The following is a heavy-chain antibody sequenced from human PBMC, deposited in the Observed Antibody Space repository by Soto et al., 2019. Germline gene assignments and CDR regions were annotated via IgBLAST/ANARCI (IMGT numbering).Heavy chain of an antibody. V-gene: IGHV3-21*06. CDR2: ISFSGTNI. CDR3: ARVREFGRDAFDI. J-gene: IGHJ3*02. CDR1: GFAFRSFT. Sequence: GGSLRLSCAASGFAFRSFTMDWVRQAPGKGLEWVASISFSGTNIHYAGSVKGRFTISRDNAKNSVALEMNTLGAEDTAVYYCARVREFGRDAFDIWGQGTMVTVSS. D-gene: IGHD3-10*01.